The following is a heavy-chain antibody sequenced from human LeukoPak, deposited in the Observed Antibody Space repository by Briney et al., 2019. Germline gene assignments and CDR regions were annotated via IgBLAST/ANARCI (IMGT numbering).Heavy chain of an antibody. J-gene: IGHJ3*02. Sequence: SETLSLTCAVYGGSFSGYYWSWIRQPPGKGLEWIGEINHSGSTNYNPSLKSRVTISVDTSKDQFSLKLSSVTAADTAVYYCARYYDFWSGYPDDAFDIWGQGTMVTVSS. CDR1: GGSFSGYY. V-gene: IGHV4-34*01. CDR2: INHSGST. CDR3: ARYYDFWSGYPDDAFDI. D-gene: IGHD3-3*01.